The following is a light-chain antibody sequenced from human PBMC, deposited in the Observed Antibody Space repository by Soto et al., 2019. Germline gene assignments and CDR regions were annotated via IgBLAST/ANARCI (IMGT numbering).Light chain of an antibody. V-gene: IGKV3-20*01. Sequence: EIVLTQSPGTLSLSPGERATLSCRASQSVRSSYLAWYQQKPGQAPRLLIDGASSRATSIPDRFSGSGSGTDFTLTISRLEPEDFAVYYWQQYGSSPWTFGHGTKVEI. J-gene: IGKJ1*01. CDR3: QQYGSSPWT. CDR1: QSVRSSY. CDR2: GAS.